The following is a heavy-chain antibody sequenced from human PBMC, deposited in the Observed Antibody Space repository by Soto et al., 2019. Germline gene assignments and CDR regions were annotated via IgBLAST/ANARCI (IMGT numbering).Heavy chain of an antibody. CDR3: ARARKGSGSDYYYHYGMDV. V-gene: IGHV4-34*01. CDR2: INHSGST. Sequence: PSETLSRTGSVYGGSFSDYYWSWIRQPPGKGLEWIGEINHSGSTNYNPSLKSRVPITVHTSKNQFSLKLSSVTAADTAVYYCARARKGSGSDYYYHYGMDVWGKGTTVTVSS. CDR1: GGSFSDYY. D-gene: IGHD3-3*01. J-gene: IGHJ6*04.